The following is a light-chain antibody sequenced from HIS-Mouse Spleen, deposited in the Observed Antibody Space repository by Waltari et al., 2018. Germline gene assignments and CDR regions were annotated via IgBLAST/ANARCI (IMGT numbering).Light chain of an antibody. CDR3: QQYGSSPPALT. J-gene: IGKJ4*01. CDR1: QSVSSSY. V-gene: IGKV3-20*01. Sequence: EIVLTQSPGTLSLSPGERATLSCRASQSVSSSYLAWYQQTPGQAPRLLIYGASSRATGSPDRFSGSGSGTDFTLTISRLEPEDFAVYYCQQYGSSPPALTFGGGTKVEIK. CDR2: GAS.